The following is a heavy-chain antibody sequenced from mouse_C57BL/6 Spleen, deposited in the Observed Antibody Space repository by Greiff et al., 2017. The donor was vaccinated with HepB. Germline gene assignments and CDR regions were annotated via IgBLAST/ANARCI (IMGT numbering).Heavy chain of an antibody. CDR1: GFNIKDDY. V-gene: IGHV14-4*01. CDR3: ATGGNCYVSGEYYFDY. J-gene: IGHJ2*01. CDR2: IDPENGDT. D-gene: IGHD1-1*01. Sequence: VQLQQSGAELVRPGASVKLSCTASGFNIKDDYMHWVKQRPEQGLEWIGWIDPENGDTEYAPKFQGKATITADTSSNTAYLQLSSLTSEDTAVYYCATGGNCYVSGEYYFDYWGQGTTLTVSS.